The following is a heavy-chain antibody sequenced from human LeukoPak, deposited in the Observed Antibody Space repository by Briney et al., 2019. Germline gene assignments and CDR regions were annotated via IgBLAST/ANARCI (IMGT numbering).Heavy chain of an antibody. CDR3: ARGVSMGLNSYGFCNY. V-gene: IGHV4-34*01. D-gene: IGHD5-18*01. CDR1: GGSFSGYY. J-gene: IGHJ4*02. Sequence: SETLSLTCAVCGGSFSGYYWSWIRQPPGKGLEWIGEINHSGSTNYNPSLKSRVTISVDTSKNQFSLKLSSVTAADTAVYYCARGVSMGLNSYGFCNYWGQGTLVTVSS. CDR2: INHSGST.